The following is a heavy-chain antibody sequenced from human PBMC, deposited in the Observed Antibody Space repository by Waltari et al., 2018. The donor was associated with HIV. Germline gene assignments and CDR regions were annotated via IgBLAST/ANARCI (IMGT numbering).Heavy chain of an antibody. CDR3: AREWVVVTAIRPWDAFDI. J-gene: IGHJ3*02. CDR1: GFTFSSYS. V-gene: IGHV3-21*01. D-gene: IGHD2-21*02. Sequence: EVQLVESGGGLVKPGGSLRLSCAASGFTFSSYSMNWVRQAPGKGLEWVSSISSSSSYIYYADSVKGRFTISRDNAKNSLYLQMNSLRAEDTAVYYCAREWVVVTAIRPWDAFDIWGQGTMVTVSS. CDR2: ISSSSSYI.